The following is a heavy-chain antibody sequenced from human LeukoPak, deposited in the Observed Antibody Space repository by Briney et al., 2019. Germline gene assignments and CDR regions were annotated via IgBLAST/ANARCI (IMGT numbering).Heavy chain of an antibody. CDR2: IYYSGST. Sequence: SETLSLTCTVSGGSISNYYWNWIRQPPGKGLEWIGYIYYSGSTNYKPSLKSRVTISVDTPKHQFSLKLSSVTAADTAVYYCARVSSAWYYASWGQGSLVTVSS. J-gene: IGHJ4*02. D-gene: IGHD6-19*01. V-gene: IGHV4-59*01. CDR1: GGSISNYY. CDR3: ARVSSAWYYAS.